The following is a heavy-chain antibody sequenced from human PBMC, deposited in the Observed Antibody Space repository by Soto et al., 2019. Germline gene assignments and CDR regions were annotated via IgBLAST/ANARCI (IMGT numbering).Heavy chain of an antibody. CDR1: GFTLKNAW. J-gene: IGHJ4*02. D-gene: IGHD1-26*01. Sequence: EVQLVESGGGLVKPGGSLRLSCAASGFTLKNAWMNWVRQAPGKGLEWVGRIKSKSDGGTTDYAAPVKGRFTISRDDSTNTLYLQMESMKTEDTAVYFCTRDPHGSYFTPNFDNWGQGTLVTVSP. V-gene: IGHV3-15*07. CDR2: IKSKSDGGTT. CDR3: TRDPHGSYFTPNFDN.